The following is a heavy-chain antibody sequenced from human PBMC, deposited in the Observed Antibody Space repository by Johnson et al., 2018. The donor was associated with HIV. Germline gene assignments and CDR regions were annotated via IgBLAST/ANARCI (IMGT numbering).Heavy chain of an antibody. J-gene: IGHJ3*02. CDR3: ARDRGYYDSSGGDAFDI. V-gene: IGHV3-9*01. Sequence: VQLVESGGGVVQPGRSLRLSCAASGFTFSSYAMHWVRQAPGKGLEWVSGISWNSGSIGYVDSVKGRFTISKDNAGNAVYLQLNSLRAEDTAVYYCARDRGYYDSSGGDAFDIWGQGTMVTVSS. CDR1: GFTFSSYA. CDR2: ISWNSGSI. D-gene: IGHD3-22*01.